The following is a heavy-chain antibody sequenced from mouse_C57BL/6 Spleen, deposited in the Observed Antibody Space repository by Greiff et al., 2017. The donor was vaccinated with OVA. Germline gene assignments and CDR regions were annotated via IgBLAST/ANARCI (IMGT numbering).Heavy chain of an antibody. CDR3: ARHDPTVVALDV. J-gene: IGHJ1*03. Sequence: EVQVVESGGDLVKPGGSLKLSCAASGFTFSSYSMSWVRQTPDKRLEWVATISSGGSYTYYPDSVKGRFTISRDNAKNTLYLQMSSLKSEDTAMYYCARHDPTVVALDVWGTGTPVTVSS. D-gene: IGHD1-1*01. V-gene: IGHV5-6*01. CDR2: ISSGGSYT. CDR1: GFTFSSYS.